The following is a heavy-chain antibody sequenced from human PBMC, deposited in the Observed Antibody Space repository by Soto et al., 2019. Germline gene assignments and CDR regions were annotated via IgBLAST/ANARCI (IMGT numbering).Heavy chain of an antibody. CDR3: ARDHGTITMKTLFDY. CDR2: ISYDGSNK. Sequence: PGGSLRLSCAASGFTFSSYAMHWVRQAPGKGLEWVAVISYDGSNKYYADSVKGRFTISRDNSKNTLYLQMNSLRAEDTAVYYCARDHGTITMKTLFDYWGQGTLVTVSS. J-gene: IGHJ4*02. CDR1: GFTFSSYA. D-gene: IGHD3-22*01. V-gene: IGHV3-30-3*01.